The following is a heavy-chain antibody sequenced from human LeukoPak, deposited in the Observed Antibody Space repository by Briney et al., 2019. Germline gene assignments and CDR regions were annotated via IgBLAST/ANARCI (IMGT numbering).Heavy chain of an antibody. V-gene: IGHV4-31*03. CDR1: GGSISSGGYY. Sequence: SQTLSLTCTVSGGSISSGGYYWSWLRQHPGKGLEWIGYIYYSGSTYYNPSLKSRVTISVDTSKNQFSLKLSSVTAADTAVYYCARGNYGDYFDYWGQGTLVTVSS. D-gene: IGHD4-17*01. CDR2: IYYSGST. J-gene: IGHJ4*02. CDR3: ARGNYGDYFDY.